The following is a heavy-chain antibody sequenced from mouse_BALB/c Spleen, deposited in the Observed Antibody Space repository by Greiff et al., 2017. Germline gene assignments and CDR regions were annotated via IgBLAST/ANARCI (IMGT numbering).Heavy chain of an antibody. J-gene: IGHJ1*01. V-gene: IGHV5-17*02. D-gene: IGHD2-1*01. CDR3: ARGISIYYGNYWYFDV. CDR1: GFTFSSFG. CDR2: ISSGSSTI. Sequence: EVQGVESGGGLVQPGGSRKLSCAASGFTFSSFGMHWVRQAPEKGLEWVAYISSGSSTIYYADTVKGRFTISRDNPKNTLFLQMTSLRSEDTAMYYCARGISIYYGNYWYFDVWGAGTTVTVSS.